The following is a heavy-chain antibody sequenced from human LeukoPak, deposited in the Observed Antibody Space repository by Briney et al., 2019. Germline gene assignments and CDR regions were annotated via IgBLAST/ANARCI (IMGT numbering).Heavy chain of an antibody. J-gene: IGHJ4*02. V-gene: IGHV3-23*01. D-gene: IGHD2-15*01. CDR1: GFIFSTHA. CDR2: IGDGGGST. Sequence: GGSLRLSCVASGFIFSTHAMSWVRLAPGGGLEGAPPIGDGGGSTYYTESVKGRFTISRDNSMSTLSLQMKSLRVEDTALYYCARGYCSGGSCTWGLFDSWGQGILVTVSS. CDR3: ARGYCSGGSCTWGLFDS.